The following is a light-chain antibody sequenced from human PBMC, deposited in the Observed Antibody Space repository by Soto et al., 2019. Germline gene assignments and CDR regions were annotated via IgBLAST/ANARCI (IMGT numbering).Light chain of an antibody. CDR2: KAY. V-gene: IGKV1-5*03. Sequence: DIQMTQSPSTLSGSVGDRVTITCRASPTISSWLAWYQQKPGKDLMLRIYKAYTLKSGVQSRFSGSGSGTEFTLTISILQPDDFAPYYYQHYNSYSEAFGQRTKVDIK. J-gene: IGKJ1*01. CDR1: PTISSW. CDR3: QHYNSYSEA.